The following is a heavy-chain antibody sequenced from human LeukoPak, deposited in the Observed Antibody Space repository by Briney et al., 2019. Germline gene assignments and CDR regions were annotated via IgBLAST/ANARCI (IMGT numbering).Heavy chain of an antibody. D-gene: IGHD5-18*01. Sequence: KPSETLSLACTVSGGSISSSSYYWAWIRQPPGKGLEWIGSIYYSGNTYYKSSLKSRVTIAVDTSKNQFSLKLNSLTAADTAVYYCATVAREAQLWPTHFDYWGQGTLVTVSS. V-gene: IGHV4-39*07. J-gene: IGHJ4*02. CDR3: ATVAREAQLWPTHFDY. CDR2: IYYSGNT. CDR1: GGSISSSSYY.